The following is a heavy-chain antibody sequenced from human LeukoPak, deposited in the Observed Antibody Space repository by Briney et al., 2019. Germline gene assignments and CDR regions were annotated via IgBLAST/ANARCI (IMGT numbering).Heavy chain of an antibody. D-gene: IGHD6-13*01. CDR2: ISYDGSNK. V-gene: IGHV3-30*04. J-gene: IGHJ6*02. CDR3: AKDCYRMYSSSWYTDYYYYGMDV. Sequence: GGSLRLSCAASGFTFSSYAMHWVRQAPGKGLEWVAVISYDGSNKYYADSVKGRFTISRDNSKNTLYLQMNSLRAEDTAVYYCAKDCYRMYSSSWYTDYYYYGMDVWGQGTTVTVSS. CDR1: GFTFSSYA.